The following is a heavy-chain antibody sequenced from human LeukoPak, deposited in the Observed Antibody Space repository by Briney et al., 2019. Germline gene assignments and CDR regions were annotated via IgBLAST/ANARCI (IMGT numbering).Heavy chain of an antibody. J-gene: IGHJ6*03. CDR2: IYTSGST. Sequence: SQTLSLTCTVSGGSISSGSYYWSWIRQPAGKGLEWIGRIYTSGSTNYNPSLKSRVTISVDTSKNQFPLKLSSVTAADTAVYYCAREGPYYYYYMDVWGKGTTVTVSS. CDR3: AREGPYYYYYMDV. V-gene: IGHV4-61*02. CDR1: GGSISSGSYY.